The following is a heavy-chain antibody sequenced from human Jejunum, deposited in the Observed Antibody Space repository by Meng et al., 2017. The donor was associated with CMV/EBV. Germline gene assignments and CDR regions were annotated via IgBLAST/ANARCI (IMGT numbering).Heavy chain of an antibody. CDR3: ARGILSPSERGHNWFDP. V-gene: IGHV3-74*01. CDR1: FTFSSYW. CDR2: INSDGSST. Sequence: FTFSSYWMHWVRQAPGKGLVWVSRINSDGSSTSYADSVKGRFTISRDNAKNTLYLQMNSLRAEDTAVYYCARGILSPSERGHNWFDPWGQGTLVTVSS. J-gene: IGHJ5*02. D-gene: IGHD2/OR15-2a*01.